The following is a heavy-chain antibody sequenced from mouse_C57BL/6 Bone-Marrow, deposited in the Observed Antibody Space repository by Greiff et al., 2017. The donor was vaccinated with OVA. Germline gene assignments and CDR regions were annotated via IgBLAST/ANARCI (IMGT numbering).Heavy chain of an antibody. Sequence: DAGGGLVQPKGSLKLSCAASGFSFNTYAMNWVRQAPGKGLEWVARIRSKSNNYATYYADSVKDRFTISRDDSESMLYLQMNNLKTEDTAMYYCVRLWGFAYWGQGTLVTVSA. CDR3: VRLWGFAY. CDR1: GFSFNTYA. J-gene: IGHJ3*01. CDR2: IRSKSNNYAT. V-gene: IGHV10-1*01. D-gene: IGHD1-1*02.